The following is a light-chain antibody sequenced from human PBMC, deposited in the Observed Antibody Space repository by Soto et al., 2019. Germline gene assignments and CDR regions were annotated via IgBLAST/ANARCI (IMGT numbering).Light chain of an antibody. CDR1: QTISSW. V-gene: IGKV1-5*03. CDR3: QQYNSYSEA. Sequence: DIPMTQSPSTLSGSVGDRVTITCRASQTISSWLAWYQQKPGKAPKLLISKASTLQSGVPSRFSGSGSGTEVTLTISSLQADDFATYYCQQYNSYSEAFGQGNKVEL. J-gene: IGKJ1*01. CDR2: KAS.